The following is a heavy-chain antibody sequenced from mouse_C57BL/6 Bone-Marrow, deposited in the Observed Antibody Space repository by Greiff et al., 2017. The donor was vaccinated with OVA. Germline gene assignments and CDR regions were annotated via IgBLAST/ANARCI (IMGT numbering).Heavy chain of an antibody. Sequence: QVQLLQSGPGLVQPSQSLSITCTVSGFSLTSYGVHWVRQSPGKGLEWLGVIWSGGRTDYNAAFISRLGISKDHYKSQVFFKMNSLQADDTAIYYCARNLGDYDYTWFADWGQGTLVTVSA. J-gene: IGHJ3*01. V-gene: IGHV2-2*01. CDR1: GFSLTSYG. D-gene: IGHD2-4*01. CDR2: IWSGGRT. CDR3: ARNLGDYDYTWFAD.